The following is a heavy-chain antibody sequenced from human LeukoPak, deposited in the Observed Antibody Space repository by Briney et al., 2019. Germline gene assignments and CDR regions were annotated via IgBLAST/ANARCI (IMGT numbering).Heavy chain of an antibody. CDR1: GGSISSGDYY. J-gene: IGHJ4*02. CDR3: AREGTMVRGVIPLGFDY. Sequence: SQTLSLTCTVSGGSISSGDYYWSWIRQPPGKGLEWIGYIYYSGSTYYNLSLKSRVTISVDTSKNQFSLKLSSVTAADTAVYYCAREGTMVRGVIPLGFDYWGQGTLVTVSS. D-gene: IGHD3-10*01. CDR2: IYYSGST. V-gene: IGHV4-30-4*01.